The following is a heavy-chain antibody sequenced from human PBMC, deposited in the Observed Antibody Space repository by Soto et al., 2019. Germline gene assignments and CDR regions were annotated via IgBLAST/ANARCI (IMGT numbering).Heavy chain of an antibody. CDR1: GDSFSSYA. CDR3: AASDSSSWQHDY. V-gene: IGHV1-69*01. CDR2: IIPIFETA. D-gene: IGHD6-13*01. Sequence: QVQLVQSGAEMKKPGSLVKVSCKVSGDSFSSYAISWVRQAPGEGLEWVGGIIPIFETANYAQNFQGRVTITAVESTTTAYLEVTRLRPQDTAVFYCAASDSSSWQHDYWGQGTLITVSS. J-gene: IGHJ4*02.